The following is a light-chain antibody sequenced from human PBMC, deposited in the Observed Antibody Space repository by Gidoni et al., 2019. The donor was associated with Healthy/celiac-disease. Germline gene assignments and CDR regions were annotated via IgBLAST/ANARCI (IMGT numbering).Light chain of an antibody. CDR1: SSDVGGYNY. CDR2: DVS. J-gene: IGLJ2*01. CDR3: SSYISSSTVV. Sequence: SVSGSPGQSITISCTGTSSDVGGYNYVSWYQQHPGKAPKLMIYDVSNRPSGVSNRFSGSKSGNTASLTISGLQAEDEADYYCSSYISSSTVVFGGGTKLTVL. V-gene: IGLV2-14*03.